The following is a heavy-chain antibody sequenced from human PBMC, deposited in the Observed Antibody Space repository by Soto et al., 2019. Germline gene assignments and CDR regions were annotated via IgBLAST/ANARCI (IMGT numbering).Heavy chain of an antibody. Sequence: ASVKVSGKASGYTFTTYPITWVRQAPGQGLEWMGWISTYNGKTNYAQGLQGRVSMTTDASTTTAFLELRSLRSDDTAVYYCAREGSGCDFDTWGQGTPVTVSS. V-gene: IGHV1-18*01. D-gene: IGHD6-19*01. CDR3: AREGSGCDFDT. J-gene: IGHJ4*02. CDR1: GYTFTTYP. CDR2: ISTYNGKT.